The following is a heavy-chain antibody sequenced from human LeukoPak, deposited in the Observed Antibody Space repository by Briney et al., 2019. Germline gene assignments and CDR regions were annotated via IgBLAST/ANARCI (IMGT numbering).Heavy chain of an antibody. D-gene: IGHD2-21*02. CDR2: IYYIGST. V-gene: IGHV4-59*08. CDR3: ARHAQTASSPLDY. J-gene: IGHJ4*02. CDR1: NGSISSYY. Sequence: KPSETLSLTCTVSNGSISSYYWSWIRQPPGKGLEFIGFIYYIGSTNYNPSLKSQVTISVDTSKNQFSLKLRSVTATDTAVYYCARHAQTASSPLDYWGQGTLVTVSS.